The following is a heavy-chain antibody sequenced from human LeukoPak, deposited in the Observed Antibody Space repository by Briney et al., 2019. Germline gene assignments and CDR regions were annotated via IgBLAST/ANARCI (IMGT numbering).Heavy chain of an antibody. V-gene: IGHV4-59*01. CDR1: GGSISSYY. CDR2: IYYSGST. D-gene: IGHD3-16*01. CDR3: ASSKLLKSGGFDY. J-gene: IGHJ4*02. Sequence: SETLSLTCTVSGGSISSYYWSWIRQPPGKGLEWIGYIYYSGSTNYNPSLKSRVTISVDTSKNQFSLKLSSVTAADTAVYYCASSKLLKSGGFDYWGQGTLVTVSS.